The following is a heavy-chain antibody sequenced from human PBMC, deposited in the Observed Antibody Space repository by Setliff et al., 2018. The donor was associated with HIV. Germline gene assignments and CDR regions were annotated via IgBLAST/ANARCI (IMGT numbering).Heavy chain of an antibody. CDR3: ARWELYYYYMDV. Sequence: SETLSLTCAVSGDSISGGYYWAWIRQPPGKGLEWIGEINHSGSTNYNPSLKSRVTISVDTSKNQFSLKLSSVTAADTAVYYCARWELYYYYMDVWGKGTTVTVSS. CDR1: GDSISGGYY. D-gene: IGHD1-26*01. J-gene: IGHJ6*03. CDR2: INHSGST. V-gene: IGHV4-34*01.